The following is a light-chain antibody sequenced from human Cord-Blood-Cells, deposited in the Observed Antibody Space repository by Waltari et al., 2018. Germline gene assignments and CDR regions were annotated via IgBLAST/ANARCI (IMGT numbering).Light chain of an antibody. CDR2: GKN. V-gene: IGLV3-19*01. Sequence: SELTQYPAVYVALGQTVRITCQGDSLRSYYASWYQQKPGQAPVLVIYGKNNRPSGIPDRFSGSSSGNTASLTITGAQAEDEADYYCNSRDSSGNHVVFGGGTKLTVL. J-gene: IGLJ2*01. CDR3: NSRDSSGNHVV. CDR1: SLRSYY.